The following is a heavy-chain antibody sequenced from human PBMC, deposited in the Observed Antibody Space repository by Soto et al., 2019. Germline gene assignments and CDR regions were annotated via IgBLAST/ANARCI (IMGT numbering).Heavy chain of an antibody. CDR2: IYWDEDK. J-gene: IGHJ6*02. Sequence: QITLKESGPPLVKPTQTLTLTCTFSGFSFISSGVGVGWIRQPPGRALEWLALIYWDEDKRYSPSLKGRLTIPKDTPTNEVVLTLTNVDPEDTGTYYCAHKGGRRARMDVWGQGTTVTVS. CDR1: GFSFISSGVG. V-gene: IGHV2-5*02. CDR3: AHKGGRRARMDV. D-gene: IGHD3-16*01.